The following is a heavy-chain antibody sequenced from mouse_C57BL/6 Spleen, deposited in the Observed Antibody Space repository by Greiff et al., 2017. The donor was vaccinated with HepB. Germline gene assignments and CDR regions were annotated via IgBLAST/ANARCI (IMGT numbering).Heavy chain of an antibody. J-gene: IGHJ2*01. Sequence: QVQLKESGAELVRPGASVTLSCKASGYTFTDYEMHWVKQTPVHGLEWIGAIDPETGGTAYNQKFKGKAILTADKSSSTAYMELRSLTSEDSAVSYCTRGGNYYFDYWGQGTTLTVSS. CDR2: IDPETGGT. V-gene: IGHV1-15*01. CDR3: TRGGNYYFDY. CDR1: GYTFTDYE. D-gene: IGHD2-1*01.